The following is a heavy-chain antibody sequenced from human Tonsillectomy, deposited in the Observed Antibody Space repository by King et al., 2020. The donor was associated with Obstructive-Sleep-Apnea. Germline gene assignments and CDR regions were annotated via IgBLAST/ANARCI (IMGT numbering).Heavy chain of an antibody. CDR2: IKSKAGGGTT. V-gene: IGHV3-15*01. Sequence: VQLVESGGGLVKPGGSLRLSCAASGFTFSDAWMSWVRQAPGQGLEWLGRIKSKAGGGTTDYAAPVKGRITISRDDSKNTLYLQMNSLKTEDTAVYYCTHIVVVPAAIGHWGQGTLVTVSS. CDR1: GFTFSDAW. CDR3: THIVVVPAAIGH. J-gene: IGHJ4*02. D-gene: IGHD2-2*02.